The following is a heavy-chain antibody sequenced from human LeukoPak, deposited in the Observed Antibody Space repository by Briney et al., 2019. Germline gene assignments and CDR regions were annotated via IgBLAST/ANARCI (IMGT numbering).Heavy chain of an antibody. CDR1: GFTFSSYT. CDR2: ISGDKSYI. J-gene: IGHJ6*02. CDR3: ARAIAVAADGMDV. V-gene: IGHV3-21*01. D-gene: IGHD6-19*01. Sequence: PGGSLRLSCVASGFTFSSYTMNWVRQAPGKGLEWVSCISGDKSYIHYADSVKGRFTISRDNAKNSLYLQMSSLRAEDAAVYYCARAIAVAADGMDVWGQGTTVTVSS.